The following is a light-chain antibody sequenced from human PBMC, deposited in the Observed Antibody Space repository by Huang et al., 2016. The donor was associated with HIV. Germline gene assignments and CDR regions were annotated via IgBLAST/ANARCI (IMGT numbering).Light chain of an antibody. CDR2: DAF. CDR1: QNVGTY. CDR3: QQRRNWPRLT. J-gene: IGKJ4*01. Sequence: EIVLTQSPVTLSLSPGARATLSCRAGQNVGTYLAWYQQKPGQAPRLLIYDAFTRAPGIPARCSGSWSGTDCTLTINGLEPEDFAFYYCQQRRNWPRLTFGGGTKVEIK. V-gene: IGKV3-11*01.